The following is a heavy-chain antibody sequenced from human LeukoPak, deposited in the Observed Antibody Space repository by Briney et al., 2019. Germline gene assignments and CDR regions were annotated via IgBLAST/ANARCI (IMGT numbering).Heavy chain of an antibody. V-gene: IGHV1-3*01. D-gene: IGHD6-19*01. CDR3: ARDGSSVAEY. J-gene: IGHJ4*02. Sequence: KFQGRVTITRDTSASTAYMELSSLRSEDTAVYYCARDGSSVAEYWGQGTLVTVSS.